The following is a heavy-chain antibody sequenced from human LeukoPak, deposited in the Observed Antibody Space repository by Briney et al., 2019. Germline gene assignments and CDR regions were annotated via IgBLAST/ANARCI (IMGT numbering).Heavy chain of an antibody. J-gene: IGHJ4*02. D-gene: IGHD2-8*01. CDR2: INHSGST. Sequence: SETLSLTCAVYGGSFSGYYWSWIRQPPGKGLEWIGEINHSGSTNYNPSLKGRVTISVDTSKNQFSLKLSSVTAADTAVYYCASLYGAIDYWGQGTLVTVSS. V-gene: IGHV4-34*01. CDR3: ASLYGAIDY. CDR1: GGSFSGYY.